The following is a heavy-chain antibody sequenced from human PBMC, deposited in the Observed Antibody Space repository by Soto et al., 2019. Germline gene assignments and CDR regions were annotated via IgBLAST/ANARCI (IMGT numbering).Heavy chain of an antibody. Sequence: GVSAEVCSEASGDAFTSYYMHWARQAPGQGLEWMGIINPSGGSTSYAQKFQGRVTMTRDTSTSTVYMELSSLRSEDTAVYYCARSIARRQLASDYWGQGTLVTVSS. CDR2: INPSGGST. V-gene: IGHV1-46*01. CDR1: GDAFTSYY. J-gene: IGHJ4*02. D-gene: IGHD6-6*01. CDR3: ARSIARRQLASDY.